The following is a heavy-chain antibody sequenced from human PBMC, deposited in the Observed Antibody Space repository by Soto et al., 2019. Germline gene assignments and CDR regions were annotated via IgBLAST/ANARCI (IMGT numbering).Heavy chain of an antibody. J-gene: IGHJ4*01. Sequence: ASVKVSCKASGYTFTSYYMHWVRQAPGQGLEGMGIINPSGGSTSYAQKFQGRVTMTRDTSTSTVYMELSSLRSEDTAVYYCAQVYCSGGSCYSIDFWGQGTLVIVSS. CDR2: INPSGGST. V-gene: IGHV1-46*03. D-gene: IGHD2-15*01. CDR1: GYTFTSYY. CDR3: AQVYCSGGSCYSIDF.